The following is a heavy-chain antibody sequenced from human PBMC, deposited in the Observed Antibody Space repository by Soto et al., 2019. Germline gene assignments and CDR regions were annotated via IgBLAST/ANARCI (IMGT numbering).Heavy chain of an antibody. D-gene: IGHD3-16*02. CDR3: AISTGGFGGLFVVPSDY. J-gene: IGHJ4*02. CDR1: GFTYESYA. CDR2: INSGGTVA. V-gene: IGHV3-23*01. Sequence: WSLRLSCAASGFTYESYAMSWVRQAPGKGLEWVSGINSGGTVAHYADSVKGRFAISRDNSKNTLSLEMNSLRADDTGLYYCAISTGGFGGLFVVPSDYWGQGTLVTVS.